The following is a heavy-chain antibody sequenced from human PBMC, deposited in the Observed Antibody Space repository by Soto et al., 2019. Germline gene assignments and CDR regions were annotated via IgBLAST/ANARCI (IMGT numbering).Heavy chain of an antibody. D-gene: IGHD3-9*01. Sequence: QVQLVQSGAEVKKPGASVKVSCKASGYTFTSYGISWVRQAPGQGREWMGWISAYTGNTNYAQQLKGRFTMTTDTSTSTVYMELRSLRSDDTAVYYCARQYDILTGYYLEVGYWGQGTLVTVSS. CDR3: ARQYDILTGYYLEVGY. J-gene: IGHJ4*02. V-gene: IGHV1-18*01. CDR2: ISAYTGNT. CDR1: GYTFTSYG.